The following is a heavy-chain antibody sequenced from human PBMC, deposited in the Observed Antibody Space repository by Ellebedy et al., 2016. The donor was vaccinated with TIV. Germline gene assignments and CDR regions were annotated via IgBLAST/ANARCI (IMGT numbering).Heavy chain of an antibody. J-gene: IGHJ4*02. Sequence: GESLKISCAASGFSFRSYAMSWVRQAPGKGLEWVSGISGSGDSTSYADSVKGRFTISRDNSKNTLYLQMSGLGAEDTAVYYCARDPPILIMLVVADYWGQGTLVTVSS. CDR1: GFSFRSYA. CDR2: ISGSGDST. V-gene: IGHV3-23*01. D-gene: IGHD3-22*01. CDR3: ARDPPILIMLVVADY.